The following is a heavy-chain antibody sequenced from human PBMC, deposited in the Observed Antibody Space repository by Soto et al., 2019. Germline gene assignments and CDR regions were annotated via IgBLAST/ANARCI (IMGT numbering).Heavy chain of an antibody. Sequence: VQLVESGGGVVQPGRSLRLSCAASGFTFSSYGMHWVRQAPGKGLEWVAVISYDGSNKYYADSVKGRFTISRDNSKNTLYLQMNSLRAEDTAVYYCAKDFILSRGDLFDPWGQGTLVTVSS. CDR2: ISYDGSNK. D-gene: IGHD3-16*02. CDR3: AKDFILSRGDLFDP. J-gene: IGHJ5*02. CDR1: GFTFSSYG. V-gene: IGHV3-30*18.